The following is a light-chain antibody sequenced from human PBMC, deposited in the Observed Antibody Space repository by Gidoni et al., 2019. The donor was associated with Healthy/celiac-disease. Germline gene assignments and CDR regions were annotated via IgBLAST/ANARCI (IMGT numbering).Light chain of an antibody. J-gene: IGLJ3*02. V-gene: IGLV2-11*01. CDR3: CSYAGSYTLRV. CDR2: DVS. CDR1: SSDVGGYNY. Sequence: QPRSVSGSPGQSVTISCTGTSSDVGGYNYVSWYQQHPGKAPKLMIYDVSKRPSGVPDRCSGSKSGNTASLTISGLQAEDEADYYCCSYAGSYTLRVFGGGTKLTVL.